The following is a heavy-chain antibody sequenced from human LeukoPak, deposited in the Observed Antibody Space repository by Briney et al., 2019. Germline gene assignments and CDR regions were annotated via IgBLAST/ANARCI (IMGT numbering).Heavy chain of an antibody. D-gene: IGHD6-13*01. J-gene: IGHJ4*02. CDR2: INPSGGST. CDR3: ARDREGHSSSWYFDY. CDR1: GYTFTSYY. Sequence: ASVKVSCKASGYTFTSYYMHWVRQAAGQGLEWMGIINPSGGSTSYAQKFQGRVTMTRDTSTSTVYMELSSLRSEDTAVYYCARDREGHSSSWYFDYWGQGTLVTVSS. V-gene: IGHV1-46*01.